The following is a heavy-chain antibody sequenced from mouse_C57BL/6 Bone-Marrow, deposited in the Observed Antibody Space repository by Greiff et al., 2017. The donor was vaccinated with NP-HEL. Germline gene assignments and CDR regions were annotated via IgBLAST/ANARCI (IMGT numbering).Heavy chain of an antibody. CDR3: AIGLYYYGSSYGGYFDV. D-gene: IGHD1-1*01. CDR2: IHPSDSDT. CDR1: GYTFTSYW. Sequence: QVQLKQPGAELVKPGASVKVSCKASGYTFTSYWMHWVKQRPGQGLEWIGRIHPSDSDTNFNQKFKGKATLTVDKSSSTAYMQLSSLTSEDSAVYYCAIGLYYYGSSYGGYFDVWGTGTTVTVSS. V-gene: IGHV1-74*01. J-gene: IGHJ1*03.